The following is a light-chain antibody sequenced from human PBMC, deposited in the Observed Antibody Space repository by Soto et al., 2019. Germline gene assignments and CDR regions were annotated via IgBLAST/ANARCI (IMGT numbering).Light chain of an antibody. J-gene: IGKJ5*01. CDR1: QTISNW. CDR3: QQANIFPIT. Sequence: DIQMTQSPSSVSASVGDRVTITCRASQTISNWLAWYHQKPGKAPKLLIYAASSLQSGVPSRFSGSGSGTDFTLTISNLQPEDFATYYCQQANIFPITFGQGTRLEIK. CDR2: AAS. V-gene: IGKV1D-12*01.